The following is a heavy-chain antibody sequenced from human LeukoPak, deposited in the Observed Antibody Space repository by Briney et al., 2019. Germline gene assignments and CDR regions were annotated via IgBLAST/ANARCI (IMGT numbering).Heavy chain of an antibody. CDR1: GYSFTSYW. J-gene: IGHJ6*03. CDR3: ARQGYDILTGYYDSLYYYYMDV. Sequence: GESLKISCKGSGYSFTSYWIGWVRQMPGKGLEWMGIIYPGDSDTRYSPSFQGQVTISADKSISTAYLQWSSLKASDTAMYYCARQGYDILTGYYDSLYYYYMDVWGKGTTVTVSS. D-gene: IGHD3-9*01. V-gene: IGHV5-51*01. CDR2: IYPGDSDT.